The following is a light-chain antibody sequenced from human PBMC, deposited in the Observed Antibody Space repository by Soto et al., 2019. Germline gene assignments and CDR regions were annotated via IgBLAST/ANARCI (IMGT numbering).Light chain of an antibody. Sequence: EIVLTHSPGTLSLSPGERATLSCMASQSVSSSYLAWYQQKPGQAPRLLIYGASSRATGIPDRFSCSGSGTDFTLTISRLEPEDFAVYYCQQYGSSPRTFGQGTKVDIK. CDR2: GAS. CDR1: QSVSSSY. V-gene: IGKV3-20*01. CDR3: QQYGSSPRT. J-gene: IGKJ1*01.